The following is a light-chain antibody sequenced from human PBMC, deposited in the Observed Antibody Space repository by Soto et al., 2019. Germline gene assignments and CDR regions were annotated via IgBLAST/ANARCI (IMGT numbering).Light chain of an antibody. Sequence: DIQMTQSPSSLSASVGDRVTITCRASQSIRTYLNWYQQKQGKAPKLLIYATSTLQSGVPSRFSGSGSGADFTLTISSLQPEDFATYYCHQTSTIPFTFGGGTKVEN. J-gene: IGKJ4*01. V-gene: IGKV1-39*01. CDR2: ATS. CDR1: QSIRTY. CDR3: HQTSTIPFT.